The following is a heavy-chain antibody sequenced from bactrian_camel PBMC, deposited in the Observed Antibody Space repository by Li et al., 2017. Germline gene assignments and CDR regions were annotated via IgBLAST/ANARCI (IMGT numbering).Heavy chain of an antibody. Sequence: HVQLVESGGGSVQAGGSLRLSCAASGFTYASYCMARFRQAPEKEREGIATIFGSTADYTASVEGRFTISRDDAKNELYLQMDSLKTEDTAMYYCARGWQSVYARSQGTQVTVS. V-gene: IGHV3S1*01. CDR1: GFTYASYC. CDR2: IFGSTA. J-gene: IGHJ4*01. D-gene: IGHD1*01.